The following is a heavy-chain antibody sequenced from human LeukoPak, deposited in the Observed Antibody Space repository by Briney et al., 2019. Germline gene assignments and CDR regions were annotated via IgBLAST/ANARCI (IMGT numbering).Heavy chain of an antibody. Sequence: GGSLRLSCAAFGFPLSSYAMSWVRQAPGKGLEWVSATSSSDAGTYHADSVRGRFTISRDNSKNTLYLQMNSLRVEDAAVYYCAKRRIGNYYDSSGYFSDWGQGTMVTVSS. CDR1: GFPLSSYA. CDR2: TSSSDAGT. CDR3: AKRRIGNYYDSSGYFSD. D-gene: IGHD3-22*01. V-gene: IGHV3-23*01. J-gene: IGHJ3*01.